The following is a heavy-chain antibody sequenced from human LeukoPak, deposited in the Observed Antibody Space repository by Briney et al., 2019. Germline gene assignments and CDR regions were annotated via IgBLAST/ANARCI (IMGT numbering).Heavy chain of an antibody. J-gene: IGHJ4*02. CDR3: ARVGWGQQLARLDY. CDR2: IRSTGTTI. Sequence: PGGSLRLSCVASGFTFSDYSMHWVRQAPGKGLGWVSYIRSTGTTIYHGDAVKGRFTISRDNAKNSLFLQMNSLRVEDTAVYYCARVGWGQQLARLDYWGQGTLVTVSS. D-gene: IGHD6-13*01. CDR1: GFTFSDYS. V-gene: IGHV3-48*01.